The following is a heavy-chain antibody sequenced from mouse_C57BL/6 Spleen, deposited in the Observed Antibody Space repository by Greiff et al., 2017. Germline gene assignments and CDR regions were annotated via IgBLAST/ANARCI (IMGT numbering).Heavy chain of an antibody. D-gene: IGHD2-4*01. CDR1: GFTFSSYG. CDR3: ARHDYDYGYAMDY. V-gene: IGHV5-6*01. Sequence: EVKVVESGGDLVKPGGSLKLSCAASGFTFSSYGMSWVRQTPDKSLEWVATISSGGSYTYYPDSVKGRFTISRDNAKNTLYLQMSSLKSEDTAMYYWARHDYDYGYAMDYWGQGTSVTVSS. J-gene: IGHJ4*01. CDR2: ISSGGSYT.